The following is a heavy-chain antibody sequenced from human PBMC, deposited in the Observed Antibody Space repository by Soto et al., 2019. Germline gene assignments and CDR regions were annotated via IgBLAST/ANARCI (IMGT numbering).Heavy chain of an antibody. D-gene: IGHD5-12*01. J-gene: IGHJ3*02. V-gene: IGHV4-31*03. Sequence: SETLSLTCTLSRGSISSGGYYWSWFRQHPGKGLEWIGYIYYSGSTYYNPSLKSRVTISVDTSKNQFSLKLSSVTAADTAVYYCARDQYSGYDWAFDIWGQGTMVT. CDR2: IYYSGST. CDR1: RGSISSGGYY. CDR3: ARDQYSGYDWAFDI.